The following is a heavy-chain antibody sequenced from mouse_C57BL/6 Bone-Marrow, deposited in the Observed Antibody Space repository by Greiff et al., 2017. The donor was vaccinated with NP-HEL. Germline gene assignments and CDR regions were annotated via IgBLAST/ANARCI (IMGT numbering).Heavy chain of an antibody. Sequence: VQLQQSGTVLARPGASVKMSCKTSGYTFTSYWMHWVKQRPGQGLEWIGAIYPGNSDTSYNQKFKGKAKLTAVTSASTAYMELSSLTNEDSAVYYCTRCAYGSVYFDYWGQGTTLTVSS. CDR1: GYTFTSYW. CDR3: TRCAYGSVYFDY. CDR2: IYPGNSDT. D-gene: IGHD1-1*01. J-gene: IGHJ2*01. V-gene: IGHV1-5*01.